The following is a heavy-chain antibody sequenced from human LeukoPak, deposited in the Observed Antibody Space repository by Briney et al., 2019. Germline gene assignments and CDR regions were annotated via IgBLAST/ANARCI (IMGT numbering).Heavy chain of an antibody. CDR1: GFTFSSYG. J-gene: IGHJ4*02. CDR3: AKGGSYSYGYADY. V-gene: IGHV3-30*18. Sequence: GGSLRLSCAASGFTFSSYGMHWVRQAPGKGLEWVALISFDGSERFYTDSVKGRFTISRDNSKNTLYLQMSSLRPEDTAVYSCAKGGSYSYGYADYWGQGTLITVSS. CDR2: ISFDGSER. D-gene: IGHD5-18*01.